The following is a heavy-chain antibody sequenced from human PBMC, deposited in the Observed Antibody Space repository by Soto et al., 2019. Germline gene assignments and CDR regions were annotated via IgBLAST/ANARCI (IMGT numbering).Heavy chain of an antibody. D-gene: IGHD6-19*01. V-gene: IGHV3-74*01. CDR3: ARAGAGITDY. CDR2: INSDGSST. Sequence: EVQLVESGGGLVQPGGSLRLSCAASGFTLSSYWMHWVRQAPGKGLVWVSRINSDGSSTNYANSVKGRFTISRDNAKNTVYLQMNSLRAEDTALYYCARAGAGITDYWGQGTLVTVSS. CDR1: GFTLSSYW. J-gene: IGHJ4*02.